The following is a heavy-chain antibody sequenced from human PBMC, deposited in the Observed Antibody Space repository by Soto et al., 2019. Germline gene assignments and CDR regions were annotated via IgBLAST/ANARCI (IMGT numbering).Heavy chain of an antibody. D-gene: IGHD5-12*01. CDR3: AREGVSRGYSGYDSYYYYYGMDV. Sequence: SETLSLTCTVSGGSISSGDYYWSWIRQPPGNGLEWIGYIYYSGSTYYNPSLKSRVTISVDTSKNQFSLKLSSVTAADTAVYYCAREGVSRGYSGYDSYYYYYGMDVWGQGTTVTVSS. CDR2: IYYSGST. CDR1: GGSISSGDYY. V-gene: IGHV4-30-4*01. J-gene: IGHJ6*02.